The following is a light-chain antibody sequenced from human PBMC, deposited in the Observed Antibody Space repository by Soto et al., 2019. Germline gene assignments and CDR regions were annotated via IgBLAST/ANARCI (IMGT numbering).Light chain of an antibody. Sequence: QSALTQPASVSGSPGQSITIPCTGTSGDVGSYNLISWYQQHPGKAPKLLIYEVTERPSGVSNRFSGSKSGNTASLTISGLQPDDEADYYCCSYAGNSEVFGTGTQLTVL. V-gene: IGLV2-23*02. J-gene: IGLJ1*01. CDR2: EVT. CDR3: CSYAGNSEV. CDR1: SGDVGSYNL.